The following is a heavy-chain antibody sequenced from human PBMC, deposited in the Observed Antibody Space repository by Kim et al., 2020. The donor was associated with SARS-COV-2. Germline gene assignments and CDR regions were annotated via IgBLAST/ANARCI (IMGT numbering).Heavy chain of an antibody. Sequence: SETLSLTCTVSGGSISSYYWSWIRQPPGKGLEWIGYIYYSGSTNYNPSLKSRVTISVDTSKTQISLKLSSVTAAATAVYYCARDQGVVVPAAISPYRDYYYYGMDVWGQGTTGTVSS. CDR1: GGSISSYY. CDR2: IYYSGST. J-gene: IGHJ6*02. V-gene: IGHV4-59*13. CDR3: ARDQGVVVPAAISPYRDYYYYGMDV. D-gene: IGHD2-2*01.